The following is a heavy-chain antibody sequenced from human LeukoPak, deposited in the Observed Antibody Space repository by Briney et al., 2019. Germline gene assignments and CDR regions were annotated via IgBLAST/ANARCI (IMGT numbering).Heavy chain of an antibody. CDR2: INKKDNLYAT. Sequence: GGSLILSCVASGFTFSGSAVHWVRQSSGKGLEWVGHINKKDNLYATAYAESVKGRFTISRDGSKDTAFLHMDSLKTEDTALYYCTRDRGTYNWFDPWGQGTLVTVSS. J-gene: IGHJ5*02. D-gene: IGHD2-15*01. CDR1: GFTFSGSA. CDR3: TRDRGTYNWFDP. V-gene: IGHV3-73*01.